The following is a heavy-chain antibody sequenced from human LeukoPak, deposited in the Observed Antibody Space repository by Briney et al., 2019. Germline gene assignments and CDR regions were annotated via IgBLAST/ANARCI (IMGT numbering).Heavy chain of an antibody. J-gene: IGHJ4*02. CDR1: GGSIRSSYYY. V-gene: IGHV4-39*01. CDR2: IYYSGST. CDR3: ASLPYYYDKPLDY. D-gene: IGHD3-22*01. Sequence: SETLSLTCTVSGGSIRSSYYYWGWIRQPPGKGLEWIGSIYYSGSTYYNPSLKSRVTISVDTSKNQFSLKLSSVTAADTAVYYCASLPYYYDKPLDYWGQGTLVTVSS.